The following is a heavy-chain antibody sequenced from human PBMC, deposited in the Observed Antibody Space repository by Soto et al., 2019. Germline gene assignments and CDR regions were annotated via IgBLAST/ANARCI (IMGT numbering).Heavy chain of an antibody. V-gene: IGHV1-46*01. J-gene: IGHJ6*02. Sequence: GASVKVSCKASGDTFTTNYLHWVRQAPGQGLEWMGRINPNNGATLYAQEFQCRLILTTDTSTSTVYMDLNSVKSEDSAVYYCASRVLCDMDVWGQGTTVPSP. D-gene: IGHD2-21*01. CDR2: INPNNGAT. CDR1: GDTFTTNY. CDR3: ASRVLCDMDV.